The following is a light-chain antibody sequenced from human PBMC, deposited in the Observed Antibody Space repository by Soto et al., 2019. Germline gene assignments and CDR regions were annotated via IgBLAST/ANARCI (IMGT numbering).Light chain of an antibody. Sequence: EIVLTQSPGTLSLSPGERATLSCRASQSVSNNYLAWYQQKPGQAPRLLIYGASNRATGIPDGFSGSGSGTDFTLTISRLEPEDFAVYYCQQYGNSGTFGQGTKVEIK. CDR2: GAS. V-gene: IGKV3-20*01. CDR3: QQYGNSGT. J-gene: IGKJ1*01. CDR1: QSVSNNY.